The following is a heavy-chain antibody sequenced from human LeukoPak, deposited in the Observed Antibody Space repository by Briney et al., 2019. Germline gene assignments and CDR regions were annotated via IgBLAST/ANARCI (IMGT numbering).Heavy chain of an antibody. D-gene: IGHD5-18*01. CDR1: GYSFTSYW. CDR2: IDPSDSYT. CDR3: ARRIGYSGWFDP. V-gene: IGHV5-10-1*01. J-gene: IGHJ5*02. Sequence: GESLKISCKGSGYSFTSYWISWVRQMPGKGLEWMGRIDPSDSYTNYSPYFQGHVTISADKSISTAYLQWSSLKASDTAMYYCARRIGYSGWFDPWGQGTLVTVSS.